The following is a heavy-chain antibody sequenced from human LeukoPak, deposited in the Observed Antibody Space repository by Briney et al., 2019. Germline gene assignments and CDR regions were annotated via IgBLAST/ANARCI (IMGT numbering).Heavy chain of an antibody. Sequence: PGGSLRLSCAASGFTFSSYGMHWVRQAPGKGLEWVAFIWYDGSNKYYADSVKGRFTISRDNSKNTLYLQMNSLRAEDTAVYYCARTDRWQLVPVYTLRYWGQGTLVTVSS. CDR3: ARTDRWQLVPVYTLRY. CDR2: IWYDGSNK. V-gene: IGHV3-30*02. J-gene: IGHJ4*02. D-gene: IGHD6-6*01. CDR1: GFTFSSYG.